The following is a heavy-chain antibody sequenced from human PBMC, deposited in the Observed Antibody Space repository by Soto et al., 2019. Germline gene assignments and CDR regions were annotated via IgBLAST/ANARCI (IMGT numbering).Heavy chain of an antibody. V-gene: IGHV3-23*01. Sequence: PGGSLRLSCAASGFTFINYPMSWVRQAPGKGLEWVSGISGSGETPYYADSVKGRFTISRDNYKNTLYLQMNSLRAEDTAVYYCARDTGDTWFDPWGQGTLVTVSS. D-gene: IGHD7-27*01. CDR1: GFTFINYP. J-gene: IGHJ5*02. CDR2: ISGSGETP. CDR3: ARDTGDTWFDP.